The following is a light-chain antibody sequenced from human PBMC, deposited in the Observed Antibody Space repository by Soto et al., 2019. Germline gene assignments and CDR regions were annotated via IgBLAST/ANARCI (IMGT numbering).Light chain of an antibody. Sequence: EIVLTQSPATLSLSPGERATLSCRASQSVSSYLAWYQQKPGQAPRLLIYDASNRATGIPARFSGSGSGTDFTLTISSLQSEDFAVYYCQQYNNWPPMAFGQGTKVEIK. J-gene: IGKJ1*01. V-gene: IGKV3-11*01. CDR1: QSVSSY. CDR2: DAS. CDR3: QQYNNWPPMA.